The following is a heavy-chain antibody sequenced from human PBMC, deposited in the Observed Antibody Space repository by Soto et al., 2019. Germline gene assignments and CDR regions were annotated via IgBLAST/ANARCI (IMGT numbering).Heavy chain of an antibody. V-gene: IGHV1-2*04. CDR2: INPKSGDR. Sequence: QVHLVQSGAEVKRAGASVTVSCKASGYTFSDYYIHWVRQAPGQGLQWMGCINPKSGDRRYAQMFRGWVFMTRDTSISTAYMEVCGLKSDDTAVYFCARGAEVGIELAAFDQWGQGTLVTVSA. D-gene: IGHD2-8*02. CDR3: ARGAEVGIELAAFDQ. CDR1: GYTFSDYY. J-gene: IGHJ4*02.